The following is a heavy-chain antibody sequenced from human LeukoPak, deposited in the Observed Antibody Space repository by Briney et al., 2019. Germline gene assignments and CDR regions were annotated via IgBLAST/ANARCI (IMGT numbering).Heavy chain of an antibody. J-gene: IGHJ4*02. D-gene: IGHD4-17*01. Sequence: GGSLRLSCAATGFTFSSYAMGWVRQAPGKGLEWVSAIDKNGVTTYYADSVRGRFTISRDNSKNTLYLQMNSLRAEDTAVYYCAKGGYGAFDYWGQGTLVTVSS. CDR2: IDKNGVTT. V-gene: IGHV3-23*01. CDR1: GFTFSSYA. CDR3: AKGGYGAFDY.